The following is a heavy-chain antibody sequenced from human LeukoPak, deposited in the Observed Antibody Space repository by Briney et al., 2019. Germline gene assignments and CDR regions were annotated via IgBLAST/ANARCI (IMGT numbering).Heavy chain of an antibody. V-gene: IGHV3-69-1*01. D-gene: IGHD1-14*01. CDR1: GFTFSDYT. CDR3: ARAGSAYYYHYYMDV. CDR2: ISSSSYI. Sequence: GGSLRLSCADSGFTFSDYTMNWVRQAPGKGLEWVSSISSSSYIYYADSVKGRFTISRDNAKNSLYLQMNSLRVEDTAVYYCARAGSAYYYHYYMDVWGKGTTVTISS. J-gene: IGHJ6*03.